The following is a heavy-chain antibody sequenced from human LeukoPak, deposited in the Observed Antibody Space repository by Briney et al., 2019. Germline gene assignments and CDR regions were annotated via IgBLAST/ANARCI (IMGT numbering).Heavy chain of an antibody. D-gene: IGHD5-18*01. V-gene: IGHV4-59*01. CDR2: IYYSGST. J-gene: IGHJ6*03. Sequence: PSETLSLTCTVSGGSISSYYWSWIRQPPGKGLEWIGYIYYSGSTNYNPSLKSRVTISVDSSKNQFSLKLSSVTAADTAVYYCARTTEGGYTYDYFYYYYMDVWGKGTTVTVSS. CDR3: ARTTEGGYTYDYFYYYYMDV. CDR1: GGSISSYY.